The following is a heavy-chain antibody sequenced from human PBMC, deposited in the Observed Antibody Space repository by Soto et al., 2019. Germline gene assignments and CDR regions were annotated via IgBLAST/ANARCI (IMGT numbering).Heavy chain of an antibody. CDR3: VRSRYDSSGYYAMFDY. Sequence: GGSLRLSCSASGFTFSSYAMHWVRQAPGKGLEYVSAISSNGGSTYYADSVKGRFTISRDNSKNTLYLQMSSLRAEDTAVYYCVRSRYDSSGYYAMFDYWGQGTLVTVSS. V-gene: IGHV3-64D*08. D-gene: IGHD3-22*01. CDR2: ISSNGGST. J-gene: IGHJ4*02. CDR1: GFTFSSYA.